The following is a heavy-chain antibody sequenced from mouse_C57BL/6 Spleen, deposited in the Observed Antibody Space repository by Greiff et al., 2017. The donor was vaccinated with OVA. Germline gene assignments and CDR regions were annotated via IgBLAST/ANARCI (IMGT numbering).Heavy chain of an antibody. V-gene: IGHV2-2*01. D-gene: IGHD2-4*01. CDR2: IWSGGST. Sequence: QVQLKESGPGLVQPSQRLSITCTVSGFSLTSYGVHWVRQSPGKGLEWLGVIWSGGSTDYNAAFISRLSISKDNSKSQVFFKMNSLQADDTAIYYCARMDDYDGYYAMDYWGQGTSVTVSS. CDR3: ARMDDYDGYYAMDY. CDR1: GFSLTSYG. J-gene: IGHJ4*01.